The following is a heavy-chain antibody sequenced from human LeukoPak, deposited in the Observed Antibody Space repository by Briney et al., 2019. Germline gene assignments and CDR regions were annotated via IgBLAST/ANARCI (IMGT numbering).Heavy chain of an antibody. J-gene: IGHJ6*02. D-gene: IGHD3-10*01. V-gene: IGHV4-34*01. CDR1: GGSFSGYY. CDR2: INHSGST. CDR3: ARENYYGSGSYYPYYYYGMDV. Sequence: SETLPLTCAVYGGSFSGYYWSWIRQPPGKGLEWIGEINHSGSTNYNPSLKSRVTISVDTSKNQFSLKLSSVTAADTAVYYCARENYYGSGSYYPYYYYGMDVWGQGTTVTVSS.